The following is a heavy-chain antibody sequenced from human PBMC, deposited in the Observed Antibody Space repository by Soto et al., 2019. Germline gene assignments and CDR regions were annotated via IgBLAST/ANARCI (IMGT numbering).Heavy chain of an antibody. CDR3: ARSYSSGWYWDY. CDR1: GYSFTSYW. J-gene: IGHJ4*02. V-gene: IGHV5-10-1*01. CDR2: IDPSDSYT. D-gene: IGHD6-19*01. Sequence: LKISCQGSGYSFTSYWIIWVRQMPGKGLEWMGRIDPSDSYTNYSPSFQGHVTISADKSISTAYVQWSSLKASDTAMYFCARSYSSGWYWDYWGQATLVTVSS.